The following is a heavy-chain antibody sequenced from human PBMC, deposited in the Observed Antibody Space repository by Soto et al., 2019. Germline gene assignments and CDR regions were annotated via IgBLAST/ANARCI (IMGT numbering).Heavy chain of an antibody. CDR3: ARGGWSTVTYYYFDS. J-gene: IGHJ4*02. Sequence: SETLSLTCTVSGCSIISGGYYWSWMGQHPGKGLEGIGYIDYSRSNYYAPSVKSRVTISVDTSKNQFSLKLSSVTAADTAVYYCARGGWSTVTYYYFDSWGQGTLVTVSS. D-gene: IGHD4-17*01. CDR1: GCSIISGGYY. CDR2: IDYSRSN. V-gene: IGHV4-31*03.